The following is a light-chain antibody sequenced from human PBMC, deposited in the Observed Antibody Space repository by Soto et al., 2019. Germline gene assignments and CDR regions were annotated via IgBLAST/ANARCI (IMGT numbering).Light chain of an antibody. CDR3: QQYNSYPYT. V-gene: IGKV1-5*03. CDR2: KAS. Sequence: IQMTQSPSTLSASVADRVTITCRACKSISHWLAWYKKKSGKDPKILIYKASSLARGVPSRFSGSGSGTEFTLTISSLQPDDFATYYCQQYNSYPYTFGQGTKLEIK. J-gene: IGKJ2*01. CDR1: KSISHW.